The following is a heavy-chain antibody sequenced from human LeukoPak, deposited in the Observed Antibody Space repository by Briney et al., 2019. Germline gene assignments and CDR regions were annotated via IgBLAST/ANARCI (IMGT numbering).Heavy chain of an antibody. J-gene: IGHJ4*02. D-gene: IGHD6-19*01. CDR1: GFTFSSFG. CDR3: AKDLKGQSPDY. Sequence: GTSLRLSCAASGFTFSSFGMHWIRQAPGKGLEWVAFIRHDESDKYYADSVKGRFTISRDNSKNTLYLQMNSLRAEDTAVYYCAKDLKGQSPDYWGQGTLVTVSS. V-gene: IGHV3-30*02. CDR2: IRHDESDK.